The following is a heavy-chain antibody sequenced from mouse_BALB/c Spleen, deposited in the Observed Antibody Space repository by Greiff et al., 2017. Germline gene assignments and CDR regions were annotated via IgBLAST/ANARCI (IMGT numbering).Heavy chain of an antibody. CDR1: GFTFSDYY. Sequence: EVKLMESGGGLVKPGGSLKLSCAASGFTFSDYYMYWVRQTPEKRLEWVATISDGGSYTYYPDSVKGRFTISRDNAKNNLYLQMSSLKSEDTAMYYCARDQGAMDYWGQGTSVTVSS. CDR2: ISDGGSYT. J-gene: IGHJ4*01. V-gene: IGHV5-4*02. CDR3: ARDQGAMDY. D-gene: IGHD3-2*02.